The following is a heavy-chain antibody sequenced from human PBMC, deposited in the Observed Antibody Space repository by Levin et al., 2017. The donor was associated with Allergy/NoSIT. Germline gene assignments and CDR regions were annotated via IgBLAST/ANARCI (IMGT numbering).Heavy chain of an antibody. V-gene: IGHV4-61*01. CDR3: ARDSRGTWYYYYGMDV. CDR1: GGSVSSGSYY. J-gene: IGHJ6*02. CDR2: IYYSGST. Sequence: PSETLSLTCTVSGGSVSSGSYYWSWIRQPPGKGLEWIGYIYYSGSTNYNPSLKSRVTISVDTSKNQFSLKLSSVTAADTAVYYCARDSRGTWYYYYGMDVWGQGTTVTVSS. D-gene: IGHD1-7*01.